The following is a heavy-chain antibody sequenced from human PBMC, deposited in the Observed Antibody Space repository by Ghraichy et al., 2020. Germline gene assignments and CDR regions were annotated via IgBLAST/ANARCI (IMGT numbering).Heavy chain of an antibody. J-gene: IGHJ4*02. CDR1: GGSISSYY. CDR2: IYYSGST. Sequence: SETLSLTCTVSGGSISSYYWSWIRQPPGKGLEWIGYIYYSGSTNYNPSLKSRVTISVDTSKNQFSLKLSSVTAADTAVYYCARQTGQLVLDYWGQGTLVTVSS. CDR3: ARQTGQLVLDY. D-gene: IGHD6-6*01. V-gene: IGHV4-59*08.